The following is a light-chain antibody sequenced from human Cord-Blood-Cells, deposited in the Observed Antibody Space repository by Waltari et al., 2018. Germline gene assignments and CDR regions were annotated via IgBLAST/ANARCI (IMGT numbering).Light chain of an antibody. CDR1: QSISSW. CDR3: QQYNSYIFT. Sequence: DILMTQSPSTLSASVGDRVTITCRASQSISSWLAWYQQKPGKAPKLLIYDASSLESGVPSRFSGSGSGTEFTLTISSLQPDDFATYYCQQYNSYIFTFGPGTKVDIK. V-gene: IGKV1-5*01. J-gene: IGKJ3*01. CDR2: DAS.